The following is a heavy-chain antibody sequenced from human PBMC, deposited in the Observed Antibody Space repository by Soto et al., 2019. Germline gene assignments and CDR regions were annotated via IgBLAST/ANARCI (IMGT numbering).Heavy chain of an antibody. CDR2: ISYDGSNK. Sequence: GGSLRLSCAASGFTFSSYGMHWVRQAPGKGLEWVAVISYDGSNKYYADSVKGRFTISRDNSKNTLYLQMNSLRAEDTAVYYCARAPTYYYDSSGYYYVPYFDYWGQGTLVTVSS. CDR3: ARAPTYYYDSSGYYYVPYFDY. J-gene: IGHJ4*02. V-gene: IGHV3-30*03. CDR1: GFTFSSYG. D-gene: IGHD3-22*01.